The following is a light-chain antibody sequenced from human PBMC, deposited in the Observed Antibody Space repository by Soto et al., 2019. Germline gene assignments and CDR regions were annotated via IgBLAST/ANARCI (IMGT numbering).Light chain of an antibody. V-gene: IGKV1-39*01. Sequence: DIKLTQSPSSLSASVGDRVTITCRASLRVSKYLNWYQQKPGKAPKLLIYGASTLQSGVPSRFSGSGSGTDFTLTITNLQPEDSATYFRQQSHSTPLTFGGGTKLEI. J-gene: IGKJ4*01. CDR3: QQSHSTPLT. CDR1: LRVSKY. CDR2: GAS.